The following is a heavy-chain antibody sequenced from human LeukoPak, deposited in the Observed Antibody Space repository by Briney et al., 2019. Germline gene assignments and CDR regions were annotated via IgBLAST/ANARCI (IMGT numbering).Heavy chain of an antibody. CDR1: GSSISSGGYY. Sequence: SETLSLTCTVSGSSISSGGYYWSWIRQHPGKGLEWIGYIYYSGSTYYNPSLKSRVTISVDTSKNQFSLKLSSVTAADTAVYYCACRGGVLGVFDYWGQGTLVTVSS. V-gene: IGHV4-31*03. CDR3: ACRGGVLGVFDY. CDR2: IYYSGST. D-gene: IGHD2-8*02. J-gene: IGHJ4*02.